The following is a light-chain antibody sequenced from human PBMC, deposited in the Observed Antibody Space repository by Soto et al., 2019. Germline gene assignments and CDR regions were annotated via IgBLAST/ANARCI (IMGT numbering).Light chain of an antibody. CDR1: QNINRW. Sequence: DIQMTQSPSTLAASLGDRVTITCRASQNINRWLAWYQQKPGKAPKVLIYDASSLQSGVPSRFSGSGSGTEFTLTIARLQSDDFGTYYCQQYDGTFGPGTKVEFK. CDR3: QQYDGT. J-gene: IGKJ3*01. V-gene: IGKV1-5*01. CDR2: DAS.